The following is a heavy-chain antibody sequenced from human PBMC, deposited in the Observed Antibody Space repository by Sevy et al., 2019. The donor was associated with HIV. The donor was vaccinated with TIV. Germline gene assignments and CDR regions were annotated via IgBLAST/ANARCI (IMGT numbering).Heavy chain of an antibody. D-gene: IGHD3-10*01. CDR2: ISSSSSYI. J-gene: IGHJ3*02. Sequence: GGSLRLSCAASGFTFSSYSMNWVRQAPGKGLEWVSSISSSSSYIYYADSVKGRFTISRDNAKNSLYLQMNSLRAEDTAVYYCAREGGLWFGELRGAFDILGQGTMVTVSS. CDR3: AREGGLWFGELRGAFDI. V-gene: IGHV3-21*01. CDR1: GFTFSSYS.